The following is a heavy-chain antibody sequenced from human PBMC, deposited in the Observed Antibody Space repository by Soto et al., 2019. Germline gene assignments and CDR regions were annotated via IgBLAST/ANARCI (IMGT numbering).Heavy chain of an antibody. CDR1: RGSINSGDYS. D-gene: IGHD2-2*01. CDR2: IYHTGTT. V-gene: IGHV4-30-2*01. J-gene: IGHJ6*02. CDR3: ARASPKIITSWKDSQLRYMDF. Sequence: SETLSLTCTVSRGSINSGDYSWTWILQTPGKGLEWIGYIYHTGTTYYNTSLKSRVTVSVDRSKNQFSLKMSSVTAADTAVYYCARASPKIITSWKDSQLRYMDFWCQGTTVTVSS.